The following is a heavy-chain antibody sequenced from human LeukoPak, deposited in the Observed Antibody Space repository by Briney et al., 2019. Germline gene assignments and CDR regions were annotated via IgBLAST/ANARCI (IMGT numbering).Heavy chain of an antibody. J-gene: IGHJ6*02. CDR1: GGSISSSSCY. V-gene: IGHV4-39*01. D-gene: IGHD3-3*01. Sequence: SETLSLTCTVSGGSISSSSCYWGWIRQPPGKGLEWIGSIYYSGSTYYNPSLKSRVTISVDTSKNQFSLKLSSVTAADTAVYYCARHTYYDFWSGYYSYYYYGMDVWGQGTTVTVSS. CDR3: ARHTYYDFWSGYYSYYYYGMDV. CDR2: IYYSGST.